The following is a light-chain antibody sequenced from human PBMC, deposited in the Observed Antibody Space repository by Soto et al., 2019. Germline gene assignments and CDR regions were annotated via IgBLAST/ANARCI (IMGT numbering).Light chain of an antibody. CDR3: QHYGSSPT. Sequence: EVVLTQSPGTLSLSPGERATLSCRASQSVNSAYLAWYQQKPGQAPRLLIYGASSRATGIPDRFSGSGSGTDFTLTINRLEPEDFAVYHCQHYGSSPTFGGGTKVEIK. J-gene: IGKJ4*01. CDR2: GAS. CDR1: QSVNSAY. V-gene: IGKV3-20*01.